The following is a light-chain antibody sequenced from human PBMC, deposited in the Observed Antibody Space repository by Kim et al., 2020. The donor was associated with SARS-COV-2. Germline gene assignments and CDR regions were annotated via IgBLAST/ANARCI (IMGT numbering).Light chain of an antibody. V-gene: IGKV3-20*01. Sequence: GERGTTPCRASQTGTSNYLAWYQQKPGQAPRLLIYGASSRATGIPARFSGSGSGTDFTLTISRLESEDFAVYYCQQYSNSPTTFGQGTKVDIK. CDR1: QTGTSNY. CDR2: GAS. J-gene: IGKJ1*01. CDR3: QQYSNSPTT.